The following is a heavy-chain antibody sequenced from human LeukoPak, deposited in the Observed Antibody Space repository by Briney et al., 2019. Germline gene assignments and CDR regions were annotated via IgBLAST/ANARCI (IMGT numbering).Heavy chain of an antibody. Sequence: GRSLRLSCAASGFTFSSYAMSWVRQAPGKGLEWVSGISGSGDSTYYADSVKGRFPISRDNSKNTLFLQMNSLRAEDTAVYYCAKDLGVGVPSCFDYWGQGTLVTVSS. D-gene: IGHD1-26*01. CDR1: GFTFSSYA. CDR2: ISGSGDST. CDR3: AKDLGVGVPSCFDY. J-gene: IGHJ4*02. V-gene: IGHV3-23*01.